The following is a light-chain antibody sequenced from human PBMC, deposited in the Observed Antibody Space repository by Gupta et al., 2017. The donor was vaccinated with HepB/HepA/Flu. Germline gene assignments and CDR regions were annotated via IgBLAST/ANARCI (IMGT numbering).Light chain of an antibody. Sequence: QSALTQPASVSGSPGQSITISCTGTSSNIGGYNYVSWYQQHPGKAPKLMIYDVSNRPSGVSNRFSGSKSANTASLTISVLLAEDEADYYCTSYTSSSTWVFGGGTKVTVL. CDR2: DVS. J-gene: IGLJ3*02. CDR1: SSNIGGYNY. CDR3: TSYTSSSTWV. V-gene: IGLV2-14*03.